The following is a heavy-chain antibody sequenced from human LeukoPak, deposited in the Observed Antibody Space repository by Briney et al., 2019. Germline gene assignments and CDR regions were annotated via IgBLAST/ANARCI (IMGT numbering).Heavy chain of an antibody. D-gene: IGHD3-10*01. Sequence: GGSLRLSCAASGFTFSSYSMNWVRQAPGRGLEWVSSISSSSSYIYYADSVKGRFTISRDNAKNSLYLQMNSLRAEDTALYYCASVDYYGSGNYYNDVDYWGQGTLVTVSS. CDR3: ASVDYYGSGNYYNDVDY. CDR1: GFTFSSYS. V-gene: IGHV3-21*01. CDR2: ISSSSSYI. J-gene: IGHJ4*02.